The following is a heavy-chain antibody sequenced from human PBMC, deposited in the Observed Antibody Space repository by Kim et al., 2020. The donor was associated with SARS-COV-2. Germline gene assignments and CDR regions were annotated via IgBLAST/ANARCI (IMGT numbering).Heavy chain of an antibody. V-gene: IGHV4-59*08. CDR1: GGSISSYY. CDR3: ARHEAPGDSGSYSDDYWFDP. J-gene: IGHJ5*02. CDR2: IYYSGST. Sequence: SETLSLTCTVSGGSISSYYWSWIRQPPGKGLEWIGYIYYSGSTNYNPSLKSRVTISVDTSKNQFSLKLSSVTAADTAVYYCARHEAPGDSGSYSDDYWFDPWGQGTLVPVSS. D-gene: IGHD1-26*01.